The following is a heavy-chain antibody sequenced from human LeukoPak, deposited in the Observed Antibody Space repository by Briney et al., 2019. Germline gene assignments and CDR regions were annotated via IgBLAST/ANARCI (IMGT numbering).Heavy chain of an antibody. J-gene: IGHJ4*02. CDR2: IYYSGST. Sequence: SETLSPTCTVSGGSISSYYWSWIRQPPGKGLEWIGYIYYSGSTNYNPSLKSRVTISVDTSKNQFSLKLSSVTAADTAVYYCARLGYCSGGSCYPEYYFDYWGQGTLVTVSS. V-gene: IGHV4-59*08. CDR3: ARLGYCSGGSCYPEYYFDY. D-gene: IGHD2-15*01. CDR1: GGSISSYY.